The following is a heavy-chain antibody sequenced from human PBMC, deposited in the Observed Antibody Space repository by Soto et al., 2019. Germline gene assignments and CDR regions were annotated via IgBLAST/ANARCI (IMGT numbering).Heavy chain of an antibody. Sequence: ASVKVSCKVSGYTLTELSMHWVRQAPGKGLEWMGGFDPEDGETIYAQKFQGRVTMTEDTSTDTAYMELSSLRSEDTAVYYCARDGITIFGVVIVYFDYWGQGTLVTVSS. J-gene: IGHJ4*02. CDR1: GYTLTELS. D-gene: IGHD3-3*01. CDR3: ARDGITIFGVVIVYFDY. CDR2: FDPEDGET. V-gene: IGHV1-24*01.